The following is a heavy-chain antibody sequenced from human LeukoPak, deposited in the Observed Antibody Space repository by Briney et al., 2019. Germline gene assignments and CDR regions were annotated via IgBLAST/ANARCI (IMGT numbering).Heavy chain of an antibody. D-gene: IGHD6-13*01. CDR3: ARVRGYSSLNAFDI. CDR1: AGSTTRYY. J-gene: IGHJ3*02. CDR2: IYYSGSN. V-gene: IGHV4-59*01. Sequence: PSETLSLTCILAAGSTTRYYASWVRQLPGSGLGWIGYIYYSGSNNYNRSLKSRVTISVDTSKNQFSLKLSSVTAAHTAVYYCARVRGYSSLNAFDIWGQGTMVTVSS.